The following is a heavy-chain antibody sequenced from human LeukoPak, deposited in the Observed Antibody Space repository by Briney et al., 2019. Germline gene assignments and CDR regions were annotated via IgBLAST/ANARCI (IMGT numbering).Heavy chain of an antibody. D-gene: IGHD6-19*01. J-gene: IGHJ4*02. V-gene: IGHV1-46*01. CDR2: INPSGGST. Sequence: GASVKVSCKASGYTFTSYYMHWVRQAPGQGLEWMGIINPSGGSTSYAQKFQGRVTMTRDMSTSTDYMGLSSLRSDDTAMYYCARSSGWKYNIDYWGQGTLVTVSS. CDR3: ARSSGWKYNIDY. CDR1: GYTFTSYY.